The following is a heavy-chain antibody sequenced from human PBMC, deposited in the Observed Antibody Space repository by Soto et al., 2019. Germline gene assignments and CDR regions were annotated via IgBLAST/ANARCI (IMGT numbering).Heavy chain of an antibody. V-gene: IGHV3-23*01. CDR2: ISSSGGFT. D-gene: IGHD2-2*01. Sequence: GGSLRLSCAASGFTFSGYAMSWVRQAPGKGLEWVSGISSSGGFTYYEDSVKGRFTISRDNSRNTLYLQMNSLRAGDTAVYYCTKDRDYATDWYTGDYWGQGTQVTVSS. J-gene: IGHJ4*02. CDR3: TKDRDYATDWYTGDY. CDR1: GFTFSGYA.